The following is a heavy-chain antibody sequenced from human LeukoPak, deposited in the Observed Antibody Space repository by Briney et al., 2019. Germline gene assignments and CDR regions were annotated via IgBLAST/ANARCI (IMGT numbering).Heavy chain of an antibody. CDR3: AREIGYSYGPNWFDP. CDR1: GYSISSGYY. V-gene: IGHV4-38-2*02. D-gene: IGHD5-18*01. CDR2: IYHSGST. Sequence: PSETLSLTCAVSGYSISSGYYWGWIRQPPGKGLEWIGSIYHSGSTYYNPSLKSRVTISVDTSKNQFSLKLSSVTAADTAVYYCAREIGYSYGPNWFDPWGQGTLVTVSS. J-gene: IGHJ5*02.